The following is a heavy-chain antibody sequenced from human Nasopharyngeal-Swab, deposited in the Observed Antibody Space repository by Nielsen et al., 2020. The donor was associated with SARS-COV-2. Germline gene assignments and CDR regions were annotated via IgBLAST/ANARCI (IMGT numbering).Heavy chain of an antibody. CDR2: IDYSGST. CDR1: GGSVSSGSYY. D-gene: IGHD3-22*01. CDR3: AREPWYYYDSSGGYDY. Sequence: SETLSLTCTVSGGSVSSGSYYWSWIRQPPGKGLEWIGYIDYSGSTNYNPSLKSRVTISVDTSKNQFSLKLSSVTAADTAVYYCAREPWYYYDSSGGYDYWGQGTLVTVSS. V-gene: IGHV4-61*01. J-gene: IGHJ4*02.